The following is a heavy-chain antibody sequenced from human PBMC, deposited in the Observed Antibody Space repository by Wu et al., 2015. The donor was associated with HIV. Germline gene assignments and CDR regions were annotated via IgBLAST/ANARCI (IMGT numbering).Heavy chain of an antibody. CDR1: GYTFTDYF. CDR2: INANSGRT. V-gene: IGHV1-2*02. D-gene: IGHD3-9*01. Sequence: QVQVVQSGAEVKKPGASVKVSCKASGYTFTDYFMQWVRQVPGQGLQWMGNINANSGRTNYAENFQGRVAMTRDTSVNTVYLELETLTSDDTALYFCARGDRFYAILTGYSKNWFDPWGQGTLVSVSS. J-gene: IGHJ5*02. CDR3: ARGDRFYAILTGYSKNWFDP.